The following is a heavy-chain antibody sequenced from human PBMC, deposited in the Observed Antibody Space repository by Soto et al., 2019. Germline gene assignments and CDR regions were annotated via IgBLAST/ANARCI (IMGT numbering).Heavy chain of an antibody. CDR2: ITPYNGDT. J-gene: IGHJ3*01. V-gene: IGHV1-18*01. CDR3: ERIYGRRNDFHV. Sequence: ASVKVSCKASNYLFGAFGISWVRQAPGQGLEWMGWITPYNGDTHYAEKFQDRVNMSAEKSTTTEYMEVRSLKTHETAVYYCERIYGRRNDFHVWVERTVVTVSS. CDR1: NYLFGAFG. D-gene: IGHD3-10*01.